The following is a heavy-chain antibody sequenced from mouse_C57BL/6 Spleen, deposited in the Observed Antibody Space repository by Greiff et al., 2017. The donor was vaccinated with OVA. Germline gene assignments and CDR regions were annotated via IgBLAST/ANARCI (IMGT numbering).Heavy chain of an antibody. Sequence: QVQLKQPGAELVMPGASVKLSCKASGYTFTSYWMHWVKQRPGQGLEWIGEIDPSDSYTNYNQKFKGKSTLTVDKSSSTAYMQLSSLTSEDSAVYYCARSITTVVVRGYFDYWGQGTTLTVSS. CDR3: ARSITTVVVRGYFDY. V-gene: IGHV1-69*01. CDR2: IDPSDSYT. J-gene: IGHJ2*01. CDR1: GYTFTSYW. D-gene: IGHD1-1*01.